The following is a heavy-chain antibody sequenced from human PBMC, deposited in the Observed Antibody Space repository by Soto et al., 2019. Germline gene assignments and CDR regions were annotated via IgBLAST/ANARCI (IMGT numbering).Heavy chain of an antibody. Sequence: QVQLVQSGAEVKKPGSSVKVSCKASGGTFSRYSISWVRQAPGQGLEWMGGIIPVFGTANYAQKFQGRVTIPXDESTSTVYMELSSLTSDDTAVYLCASCLVTTYFYYYGMDVWGQGTTVTVSS. J-gene: IGHJ6*02. CDR3: ASCLVTTYFYYYGMDV. CDR1: GGTFSRYS. V-gene: IGHV1-69*05. D-gene: IGHD4-17*01. CDR2: IIPVFGTA.